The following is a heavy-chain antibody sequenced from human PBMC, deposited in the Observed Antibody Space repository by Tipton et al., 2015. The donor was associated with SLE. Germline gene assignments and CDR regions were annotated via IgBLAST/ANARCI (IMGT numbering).Heavy chain of an antibody. CDR3: ARGRIPLGDYMWENFRSMWYFDS. J-gene: IGHJ4*02. V-gene: IGHV4-59*12. CDR1: GGSMNDYY. CDR2: IYYTGSS. Sequence: TLSLTCTVSGGSMNDYYWSWIRQPPGKGLEWIGYIYYTGSSNHNPSLKSRVTMSLDTSKNQFSLKLTSVTAADTAVYYCARGRIPLGDYMWENFRSMWYFDSWGQGTLVTVSS. D-gene: IGHD3-16*02.